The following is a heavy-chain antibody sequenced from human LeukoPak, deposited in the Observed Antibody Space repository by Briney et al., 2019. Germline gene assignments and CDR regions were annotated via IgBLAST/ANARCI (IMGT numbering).Heavy chain of an antibody. CDR2: ISGSGGST. J-gene: IGHJ4*02. CDR3: AKDRCSYGCDY. CDR1: GFTFSSYA. D-gene: IGHD5-18*01. Sequence: RGSLRLSCAAAGFTFSSYAMSWVRQAPGKGLGWVSAISGSGGSTYYADSVKGRFTISRDNSKNTLYLQMNSLRAEDTAVYYCAKDRCSYGCDYWGQGTLVTVSS. V-gene: IGHV3-23*01.